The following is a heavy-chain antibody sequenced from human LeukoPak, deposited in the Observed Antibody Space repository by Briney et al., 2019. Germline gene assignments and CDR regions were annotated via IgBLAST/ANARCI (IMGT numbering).Heavy chain of an antibody. CDR2: ISYDGSNK. CDR3: AREGASMTTVTYYYYGMDV. D-gene: IGHD4-17*01. J-gene: IGHJ6*02. V-gene: IGHV3-30-3*01. Sequence: PGRSLRLSCAASGFTFSSYAMRWVRQAPGKGLEWVAVISYDGSNKYYADSVKGRFTISRDNSKNTLYLQMNSLRAEDTAVYYCAREGASMTTVTYYYYGMDVWGQGTTVTVSS. CDR1: GFTFSSYA.